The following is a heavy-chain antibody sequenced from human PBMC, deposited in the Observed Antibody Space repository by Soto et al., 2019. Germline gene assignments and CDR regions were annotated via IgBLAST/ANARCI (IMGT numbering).Heavy chain of an antibody. CDR2: IKQDGSEQ. CDR3: ARGDYGGDSGAY. J-gene: IGHJ4*02. D-gene: IGHD4-17*01. CDR1: GFTFSDYW. V-gene: IGHV3-7*03. Sequence: GGSLRLSCAASGFTFSDYWVTWVRQAPGKGLEWVANIKQDGSEQYYVDSVKDRFTISRDNAKNSLSLQMDSLRAEDTAVYYCARGDYGGDSGAYWGQGTLVTVSS.